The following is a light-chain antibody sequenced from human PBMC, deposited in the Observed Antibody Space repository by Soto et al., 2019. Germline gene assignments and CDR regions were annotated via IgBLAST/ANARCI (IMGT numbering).Light chain of an antibody. CDR1: QSIGSS. V-gene: IGKV1-5*03. Sequence: DIKMTQSPSTLSASVGDRVTITCRASQSIGSSLAWYQQKPGKAPKLLIYKASTLKSGVPSRFSGSGSGTEFTLTISSLQPDDFATHYCQHYNSYSEAFGQGTKVDIK. J-gene: IGKJ1*01. CDR3: QHYNSYSEA. CDR2: KAS.